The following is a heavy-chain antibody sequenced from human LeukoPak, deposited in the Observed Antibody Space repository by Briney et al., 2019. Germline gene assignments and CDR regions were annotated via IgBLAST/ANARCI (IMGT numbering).Heavy chain of an antibody. V-gene: IGHV3-21*01. CDR2: ISGSSSYI. Sequence: GGSLRPSRAASGFTFSSYSMNWVRQAPGEGLEWVSSISGSSSYIYYADSVKGRFTISRDNAKNSLYLQMNSLRAEDTAVYYCARDFCSGGSCYSYWGQGTLVTVSS. CDR1: GFTFSSYS. CDR3: ARDFCSGGSCYSY. J-gene: IGHJ4*02. D-gene: IGHD2-15*01.